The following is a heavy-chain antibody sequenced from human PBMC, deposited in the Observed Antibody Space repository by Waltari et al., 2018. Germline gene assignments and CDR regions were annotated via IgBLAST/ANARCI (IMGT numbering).Heavy chain of an antibody. CDR2: IYTSGST. J-gene: IGHJ3*02. V-gene: IGHV4-4*09. CDR1: GGSISSYY. Sequence: TVSGGSISSYYWSWIRQPPGKGLEWIGYIYTSGSTNYNPSLKSRVTISVDTSKNQFSLKLSSVTAADTAVYYCASTTSRYNWNYVAFDIWGQGTMVTVSS. CDR3: ASTTSRYNWNYVAFDI. D-gene: IGHD1-7*01.